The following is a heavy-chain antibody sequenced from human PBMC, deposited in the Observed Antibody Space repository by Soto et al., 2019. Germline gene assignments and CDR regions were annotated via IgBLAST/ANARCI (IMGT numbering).Heavy chain of an antibody. CDR1: GYTFTNYG. CDR3: ARDPSHYFDSSGYFD. D-gene: IGHD3-22*01. V-gene: IGHV1-18*01. CDR2: ISVYIGNT. Sequence: QVQLVQSGAEVKKPGASVKVSCKASGYTFTNYGISWVRQAPGQGLEWMGWISVYIGNTNYAQKLQGRVTMTTDTSTSTAYVELRSLRSDDTAVYYCARDPSHYFDSSGYFDWGQGTLVTVSS. J-gene: IGHJ4*02.